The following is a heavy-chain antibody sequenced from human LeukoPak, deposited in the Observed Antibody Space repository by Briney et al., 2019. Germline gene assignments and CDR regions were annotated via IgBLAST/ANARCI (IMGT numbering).Heavy chain of an antibody. CDR3: AKHSQTRSGSLDY. D-gene: IGHD3-10*01. Sequence: AGGSLRLSCAGSGFTFSSYGMHWVRQAPGKGLEWVAVISYDGSNKYYADSVKGRFTIYRDNSKNTLYLQMNSLRAEDTAVYYCAKHSQTRSGSLDYWGQGTLVTVSS. CDR1: GFTFSSYG. J-gene: IGHJ4*02. V-gene: IGHV3-30*18. CDR2: ISYDGSNK.